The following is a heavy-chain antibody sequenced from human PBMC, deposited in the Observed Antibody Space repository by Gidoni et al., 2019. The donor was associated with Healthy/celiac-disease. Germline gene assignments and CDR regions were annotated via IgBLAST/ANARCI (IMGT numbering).Heavy chain of an antibody. V-gene: IGHV7-4-1*02. CDR3: ARGGGCSGGSCYAPYYYYGMDV. Sequence: QVQLVQSGSELKKPGASVKVSCKASGYTFTSYAMHWVRQAPGQGLEWMGWINTNAGNPTYAQGFTGRFVFSLDTSVSTAYLQISSLKAEDTAVYYCARGGGCSGGSCYAPYYYYGMDVWGQGTTVTVSS. J-gene: IGHJ6*02. CDR1: GYTFTSYA. D-gene: IGHD2-15*01. CDR2: INTNAGNP.